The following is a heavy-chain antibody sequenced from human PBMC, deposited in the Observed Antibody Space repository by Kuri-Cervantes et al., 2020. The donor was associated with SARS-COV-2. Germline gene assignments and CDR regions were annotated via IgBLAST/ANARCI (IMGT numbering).Heavy chain of an antibody. J-gene: IGHJ3*02. V-gene: IGHV3-23*01. Sequence: ETLSLTCAAFGLTFFSYAMTWVRQAPGKGLEWVSRMCRFGNGTYYADSVKGRFTISRDNSKNTLYLQMNSLRAEDTAVYYCARDGAPGAFDIWGQGTMVTVSS. CDR2: MCRFGNGT. D-gene: IGHD4/OR15-4a*01. CDR1: GLTFFSYA. CDR3: ARDGAPGAFDI.